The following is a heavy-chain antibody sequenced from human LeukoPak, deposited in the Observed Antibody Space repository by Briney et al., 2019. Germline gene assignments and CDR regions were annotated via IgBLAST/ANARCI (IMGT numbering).Heavy chain of an antibody. V-gene: IGHV4-59*12. D-gene: IGHD6-13*01. CDR1: GGSISSYY. J-gene: IGHJ6*03. Sequence: SETLSLTCTVSGGSISSYYWSWIRQPPGKGLEWIGYIYYSGSTNYNPSLKSRVTISVDTSKNQFSLKLSSVTAADTAVYYCARTLEYSSSWYVSDYMDVWGKGTTVTVSS. CDR2: IYYSGST. CDR3: ARTLEYSSSWYVSDYMDV.